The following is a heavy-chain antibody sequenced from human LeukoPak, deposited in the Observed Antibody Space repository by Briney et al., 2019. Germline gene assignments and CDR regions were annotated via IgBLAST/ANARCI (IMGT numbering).Heavy chain of an antibody. CDR2: ISYDGSNK. V-gene: IGHV3-30*18. CDR1: GFTFSRFG. CDR3: AKDRVRGVVPNWFDP. D-gene: IGHD3-3*01. Sequence: GGSLRLSCAASGFTFSRFGIHWVRQAPGKGLEWVAVISYDGSNKYYADSVKGRFTISRDNSKNTLYLQMNSLRAEDTAVYYCAKDRVRGVVPNWFDPWGQGTLVTVSS. J-gene: IGHJ5*02.